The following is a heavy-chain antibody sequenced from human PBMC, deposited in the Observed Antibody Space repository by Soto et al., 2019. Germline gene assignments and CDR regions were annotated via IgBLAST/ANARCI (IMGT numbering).Heavy chain of an antibody. D-gene: IGHD2-15*01. CDR3: ARHLYMGGYCSGGSCYSIDY. V-gene: IGHV4-39*01. Sequence: SETLSLTCTVSGGSISSSSYYWGWIRQPPGKGLEWIGSIYYSGSTYYNPSLKSRVTISADTSKNQFSLKLSSVTAADTAVYYCARHLYMGGYCSGGSCYSIDYWGQGTLVTVSS. CDR2: IYYSGST. CDR1: GGSISSSSYY. J-gene: IGHJ4*02.